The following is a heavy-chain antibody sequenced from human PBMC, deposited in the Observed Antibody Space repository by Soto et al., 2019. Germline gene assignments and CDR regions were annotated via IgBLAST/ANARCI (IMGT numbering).Heavy chain of an antibody. V-gene: IGHV3-23*01. D-gene: IGHD6-6*01. Sequence: EVQLLESGGGLVQPGESLRLSCAASGFTFSSYAMSWVRQAPGKGLEWVSAISGSDDSTYYADSVKGPFTISRDNSKNALYLQMNSLRAEDTAVYYCAKRSSASTFDSWGQGTLVTVSS. CDR3: AKRSSASTFDS. J-gene: IGHJ4*02. CDR1: GFTFSSYA. CDR2: ISGSDDST.